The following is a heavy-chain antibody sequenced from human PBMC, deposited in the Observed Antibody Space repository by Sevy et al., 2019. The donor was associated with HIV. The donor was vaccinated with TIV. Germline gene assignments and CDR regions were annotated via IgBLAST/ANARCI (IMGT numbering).Heavy chain of an antibody. Sequence: GESLKISCKGSGYRFTKYWIGWVRQMPGKGLEWMGIIYPGDSDTRYSPSFQGQFTISADKSISTAYLQWSSLEASDTAMYYCARPGDYTDSSGYYYLPDAFDIWGQGTMVTVSS. CDR2: IYPGDSDT. J-gene: IGHJ3*02. CDR3: ARPGDYTDSSGYYYLPDAFDI. CDR1: GYRFTKYW. D-gene: IGHD3-22*01. V-gene: IGHV5-51*01.